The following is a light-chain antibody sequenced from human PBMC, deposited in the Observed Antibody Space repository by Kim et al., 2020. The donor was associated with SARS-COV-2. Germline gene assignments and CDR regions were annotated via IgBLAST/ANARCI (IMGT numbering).Light chain of an antibody. CDR2: DVN. Sequence: QSALTQPRSVSGSPGQSVTISCTGGNTDIGSYVSWYQHLPDRAHNLIIYDVNERPSGVPDRFSGSHSGITASLTISSLQAEDEGDYYCSSYAGNYACVFGGGTKVTVL. V-gene: IGLV2-11*01. CDR1: NTDIGSY. J-gene: IGLJ3*02. CDR3: SSYAGNYACV.